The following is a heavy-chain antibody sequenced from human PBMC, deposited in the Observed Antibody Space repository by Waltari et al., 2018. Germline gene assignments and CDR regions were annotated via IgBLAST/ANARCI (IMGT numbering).Heavy chain of an antibody. CDR3: ARGLPPLGYCSSTSCYGLGWFDP. D-gene: IGHD2-2*01. CDR2: IYTSGRT. Sequence: QVQLQESGPGLVKPSQTLSLTCTVSGGSISSGSYYWSWIRQPAGKGLEWIGRIYTSGRTTYHPSLKSRVTISVDTSKNQFSLKLSSVTAADTAVYYCARGLPPLGYCSSTSCYGLGWFDPWGQGTLVTVSS. CDR1: GGSISSGSYY. V-gene: IGHV4-61*02. J-gene: IGHJ5*02.